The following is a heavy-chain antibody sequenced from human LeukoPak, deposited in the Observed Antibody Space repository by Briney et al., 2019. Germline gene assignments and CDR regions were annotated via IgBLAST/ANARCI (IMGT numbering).Heavy chain of an antibody. D-gene: IGHD1-1*01. CDR3: VTANSGLDI. J-gene: IGHJ3*02. CDR1: GFNFGGYW. V-gene: IGHV3-74*01. CDR2: ISADGSYT. Sequence: GGSLRLSCEASGFNFGGYWMHWVRQAPGKGLVWVTRISADGSYTLYADSVQGRFTISRGNAKNTLFLQMNSLRAEDTAVYYCVTANSGLDIWGQGTTVTVSS.